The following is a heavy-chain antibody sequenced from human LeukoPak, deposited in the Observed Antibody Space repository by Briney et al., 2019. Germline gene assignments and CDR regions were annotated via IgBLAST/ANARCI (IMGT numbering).Heavy chain of an antibody. CDR3: ARDSTTGTTGFGMDV. J-gene: IGHJ6*04. CDR2: INPNSGGT. Sequence: AASVKVSCKASGYTFTGYYMHWVRQAPGQGLEWMGWINPNSGGTNYAQKFQGRVTMTRDTSISTAYMELSRLRSDDTAVYYCARDSTTGTTGFGMDVWGKGTTVTVSS. CDR1: GYTFTGYY. D-gene: IGHD1-1*01. V-gene: IGHV1-2*02.